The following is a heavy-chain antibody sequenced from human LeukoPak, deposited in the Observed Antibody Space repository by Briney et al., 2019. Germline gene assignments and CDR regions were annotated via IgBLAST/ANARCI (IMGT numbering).Heavy chain of an antibody. V-gene: IGHV3-23*01. CDR3: AKDPRGGVDIVVVPAAIV. D-gene: IGHD2-2*02. J-gene: IGHJ4*02. Sequence: GGSLRLSCAASGFTFSSYAMSWVRQAPGKGLEWVSAISGNGGSTYYADSVKGRFTIPRDNSKNTLYLQMNSLRAEDTAVYYCAKDPRGGVDIVVVPAAIVWGQGTLVTVSS. CDR2: ISGNGGST. CDR1: GFTFSSYA.